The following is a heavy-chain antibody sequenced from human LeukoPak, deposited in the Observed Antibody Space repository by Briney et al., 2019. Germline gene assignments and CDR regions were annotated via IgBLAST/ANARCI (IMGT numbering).Heavy chain of an antibody. CDR2: IYHSGST. CDR1: GGSISSGGYS. CDR3: ARDPSGSYSFDY. D-gene: IGHD1-26*01. J-gene: IGHJ4*02. Sequence: RPSETLSLTCAVSGGSISSGGYSWSWIRQPPGKGLEWIGYIYHSGSTYYNPSLKSRVTISVDRSKNQFSLKLSSVTAADTAVYYCARDPSGSYSFDYWGQGTLVTVSS. V-gene: IGHV4-30-2*01.